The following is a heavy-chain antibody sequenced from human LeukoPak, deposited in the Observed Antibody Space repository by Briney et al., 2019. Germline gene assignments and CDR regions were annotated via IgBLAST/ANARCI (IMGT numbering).Heavy chain of an antibody. Sequence: SETLSLTCTVSGGSISSYYWSLIRQPAGKGLELIGRIYTSGSTNYNPSLKSRVTMSVDTSKNQFSLKLSSVTAADTAVYYCARDWGYCSSTSCPYYYYYGMDVWGQGTTVTVSS. V-gene: IGHV4-4*07. CDR3: ARDWGYCSSTSCPYYYYYGMDV. CDR1: GGSISSYY. J-gene: IGHJ6*02. CDR2: IYTSGST. D-gene: IGHD2-2*01.